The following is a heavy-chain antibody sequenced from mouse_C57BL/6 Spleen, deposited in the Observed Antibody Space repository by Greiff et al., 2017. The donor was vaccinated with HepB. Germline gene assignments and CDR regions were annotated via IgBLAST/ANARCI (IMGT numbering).Heavy chain of an antibody. D-gene: IGHD2-5*01. CDR3: AREVYSNHPWFAY. CDR2: IWSGGST. Sequence: VMLVESGPGLVQPSQSLSITCTVSGFSLTSYGVHWVRQSPGKGLEWLGVIWSGGSTDYNAAFISRLSISKDNSKSQVFFKMNSLQADDTAIYYCAREVYSNHPWFAYWGQGTLVTVSA. CDR1: GFSLTSYG. V-gene: IGHV2-2*01. J-gene: IGHJ3*01.